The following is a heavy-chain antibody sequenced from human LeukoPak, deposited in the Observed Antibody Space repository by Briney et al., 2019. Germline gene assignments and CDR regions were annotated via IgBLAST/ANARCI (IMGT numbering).Heavy chain of an antibody. Sequence: GGSLRLSCAASGFTFSSYAMHWVRQAPGKGLEWGAVISYDGSNKYYADSVKARFTISRDNSKNTLYLQMNSLRAEDTVVYYCARDMVVRGVIITALDYWGQGTLVTVSS. D-gene: IGHD3-10*01. CDR3: ARDMVVRGVIITALDY. CDR1: GFTFSSYA. V-gene: IGHV3-30-3*01. J-gene: IGHJ4*02. CDR2: ISYDGSNK.